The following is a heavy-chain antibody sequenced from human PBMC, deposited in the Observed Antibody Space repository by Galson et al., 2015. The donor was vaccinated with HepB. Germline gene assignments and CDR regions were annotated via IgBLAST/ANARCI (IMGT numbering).Heavy chain of an antibody. CDR2: IYWNDDK. J-gene: IGHJ3*02. CDR3: ALATADPDAFDI. V-gene: IGHV2-5*01. Sequence: PALVKPTQTLTLTCTFSGFSLSTSGVGVGWIRQPPGKALEWLALIYWNDDKRYSPSLKSRLTITKDTSKNQVVLTMTNMDPVDTAKYYCALATADPDAFDIWGQGTMVTVSS. CDR1: GFSLSTSGVG.